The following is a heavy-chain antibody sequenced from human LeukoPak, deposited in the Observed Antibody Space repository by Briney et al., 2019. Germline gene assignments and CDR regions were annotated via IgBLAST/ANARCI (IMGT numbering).Heavy chain of an antibody. V-gene: IGHV4-30-4*01. CDR2: VYYSGST. CDR1: GGSISSGDYY. Sequence: SETLSLTCTVSGGSISSGDYYWSWIRQPPGKGLEWIGYVYYSGSTYYNPSLKSRVAISVDTSKNQFSLKLSSVTAADTAVYYCARATLRGRDFDYWGQGTLVTVSS. J-gene: IGHJ4*02. D-gene: IGHD5-12*01. CDR3: ARATLRGRDFDY.